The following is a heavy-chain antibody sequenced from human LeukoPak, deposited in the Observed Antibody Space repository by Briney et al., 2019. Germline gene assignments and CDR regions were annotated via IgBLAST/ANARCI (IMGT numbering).Heavy chain of an antibody. Sequence: SETLSLTCAVYGGSFSGYYWSWIRQPPGKGLEWIGEINHSGSTNYNPSLKSRVTISVDTSKNQFSLKLSSVTAADTAVYYCASATYYYDSSGYPFDYWGQGTLVTVS. D-gene: IGHD3-22*01. J-gene: IGHJ4*02. CDR1: GGSFSGYY. CDR3: ASATYYYDSSGYPFDY. CDR2: INHSGST. V-gene: IGHV4-34*01.